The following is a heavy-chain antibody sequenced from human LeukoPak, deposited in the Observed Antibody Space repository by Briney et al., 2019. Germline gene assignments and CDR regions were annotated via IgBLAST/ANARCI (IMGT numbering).Heavy chain of an antibody. CDR3: ARDVGYCTSTSCPGGSGLFDY. V-gene: IGHV3-48*01. Sequence: PGGSLRLSCVASGFTFSSYTMNWVRQTPGKGLEWVSYISDSSSSIYYADSVKGRFTISRDNAKNSLYLQMNSLRAEDTAVYYCARDVGYCTSTSCPGGSGLFDYWGQGTLVTVSS. CDR2: ISDSSSSI. CDR1: GFTFSSYT. J-gene: IGHJ4*02. D-gene: IGHD2-2*01.